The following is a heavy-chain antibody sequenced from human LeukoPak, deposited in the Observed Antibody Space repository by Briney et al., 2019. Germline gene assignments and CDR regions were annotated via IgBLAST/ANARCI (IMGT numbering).Heavy chain of an antibody. J-gene: IGHJ4*02. CDR1: GGSISSYY. V-gene: IGHV4-59*01. Sequence: SETLSLTCTVSGGSISSYYWSWIRQPPGKGLERIGYIYYSGSTNYNPSLKSRVTISVDTSKNQFSLKLSSVTAADTAVYYCARFLDYDFWSGYLDWGQGTLVTVSS. CDR2: IYYSGST. D-gene: IGHD3-3*01. CDR3: ARFLDYDFWSGYLD.